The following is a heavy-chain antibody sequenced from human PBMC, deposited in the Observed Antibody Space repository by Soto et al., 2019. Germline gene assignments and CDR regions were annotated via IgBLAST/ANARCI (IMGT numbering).Heavy chain of an antibody. J-gene: IGHJ3*02. CDR3: ARQGLRDAFDI. V-gene: IGHV5-51*01. D-gene: IGHD4-17*01. CDR2: INPGDSDT. Sequence: GESLKTPCKGSGYSFTKYWIAWVRQMPGKGLEWMGIINPGDSDTRYSPSLQGQVTFSVDKSISTAYLQWSSLKASDTAMYYCARQGLRDAFDIWGQRTMVTVSS. CDR1: GYSFTKYW.